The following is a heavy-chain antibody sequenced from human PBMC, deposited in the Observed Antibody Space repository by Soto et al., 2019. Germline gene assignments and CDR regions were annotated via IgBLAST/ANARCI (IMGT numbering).Heavy chain of an antibody. V-gene: IGHV1-18*01. CDR2: ISAYNGNT. CDR3: ARDRPTPDQPGRFDY. J-gene: IGHJ4*02. CDR1: GYTFTSYG. D-gene: IGHD6-6*01. Sequence: ASVKVSCKASGYTFTSYGISWVRQAPGQGLEWMGWISAYNGNTNYAQKLQGRVTMTTDTSTSTAYMELRSLRSDDTAVYYCARDRPTPDQPGRFDYWGQGTLVIV.